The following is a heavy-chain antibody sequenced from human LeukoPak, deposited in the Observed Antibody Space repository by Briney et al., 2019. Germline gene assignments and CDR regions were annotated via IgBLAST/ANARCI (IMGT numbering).Heavy chain of an antibody. Sequence: GGSLRLSCAASGFTFSSYWMTWVRQAPGKGLEWVANIKQDGSEKYYVDSVKGRFTISRDNAKNSLYLQMNSLRAEDTAVYYCARHYSPDLLTHCYQGDDAFDIWGQGTMVTVSS. CDR3: ARHYSPDLLTHCYQGDDAFDI. J-gene: IGHJ3*02. V-gene: IGHV3-7*03. CDR2: IKQDGSEK. CDR1: GFTFSSYW. D-gene: IGHD3-9*01.